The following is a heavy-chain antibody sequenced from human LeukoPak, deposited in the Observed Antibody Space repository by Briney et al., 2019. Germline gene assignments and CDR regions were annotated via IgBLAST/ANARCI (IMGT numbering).Heavy chain of an antibody. J-gene: IGHJ3*02. CDR1: GFTFNSYA. CDR2: TSYDGSNK. V-gene: IGHV3-30-3*01. Sequence: GGSLRLSCAASGFTFNSYAMHWVRQAPAKGLEWVAVTSYDGSNKYYTDSVKGRFTISRDNSKNTLYLQMNSLRPEDTAVYYCARENWGLDAFDIWGQGTMVTVPS. CDR3: ARENWGLDAFDI. D-gene: IGHD7-27*01.